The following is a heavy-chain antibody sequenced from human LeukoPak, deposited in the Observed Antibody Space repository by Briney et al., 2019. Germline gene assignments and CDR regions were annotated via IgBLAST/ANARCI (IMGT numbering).Heavy chain of an antibody. D-gene: IGHD2-2*01. CDR3: ANHLACGSTSCPPFDD. V-gene: IGHV3-30*02. Sequence: GGSLRLSCAASKFTFNTYGMHWVRQAPGKGLEWVSFIRYDGSNKYYTDSVKGRFTISRDNSKNTLYLQMNSLRAEDTAVYYCANHLACGSTSCPPFDDWGQGTLVTVSS. J-gene: IGHJ4*02. CDR1: KFTFNTYG. CDR2: IRYDGSNK.